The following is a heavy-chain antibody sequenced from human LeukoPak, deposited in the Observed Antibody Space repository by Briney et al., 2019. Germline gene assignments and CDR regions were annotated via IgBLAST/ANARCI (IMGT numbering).Heavy chain of an antibody. CDR3: ARVGNGHFDY. Sequence: SEILSLTCIVSGGAISSYYWSWIRQPPGKTLEWIGYVYYSGNTNYSPSLKSRLTISIDTSKNQFSLKLSSVTAADTAVYYCARVGNGHFDYWGQGTLVTVSS. CDR2: VYYSGNT. D-gene: IGHD2-8*01. CDR1: GGAISSYY. V-gene: IGHV4-59*01. J-gene: IGHJ4*02.